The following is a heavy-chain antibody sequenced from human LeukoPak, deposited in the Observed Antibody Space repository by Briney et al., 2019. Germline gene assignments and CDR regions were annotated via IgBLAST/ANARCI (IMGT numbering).Heavy chain of an antibody. CDR3: ARVAEAAAFDY. J-gene: IGHJ4*02. Sequence: GGSLRLSCAASGFTFSSYSMNWVRQAPGKGLEWVSSISSSSSYIYYADSVKGRFTISRDNAKNSLYLQMNSLRVEDTAVCYCARVAEAAAFDYWGQGTLVTVSS. CDR2: ISSSSSYI. CDR1: GFTFSSYS. D-gene: IGHD6-13*01. V-gene: IGHV3-21*01.